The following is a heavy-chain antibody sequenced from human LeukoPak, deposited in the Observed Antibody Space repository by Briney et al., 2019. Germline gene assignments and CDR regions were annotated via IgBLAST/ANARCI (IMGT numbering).Heavy chain of an antibody. J-gene: IGHJ5*02. CDR3: ARDLLWYQLHVGYNWFDP. CDR1: GFTFSSYT. V-gene: IGHV3-48*01. Sequence: GGSLRLSCAASGFTFSSYTMNWVRQPPGKGLEWVSNIGTSSTTIYYADSVKGRFTISRDNAKNSLYLQMNSLRSDDTAVYYCARDLLWYQLHVGYNWFDPWGQGTLVTVSS. D-gene: IGHD2-2*01. CDR2: IGTSSTTI.